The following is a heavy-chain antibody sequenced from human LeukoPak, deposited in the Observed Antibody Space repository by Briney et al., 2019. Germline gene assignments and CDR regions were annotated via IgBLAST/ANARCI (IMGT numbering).Heavy chain of an antibody. CDR2: IRSDGSNK. J-gene: IGHJ4*02. CDR1: GFTFSSFA. CDR3: ARDSPGAPNDLDY. V-gene: IGHV3-33*08. Sequence: GGSLRLSCAASGFTFSSFAMSWVRQAPGKGLEWVAVIRSDGSNKQYADSVEGRFTISRDNSENMLYLQMNSLRDEDTAVYFCARDSPGAPNDLDYWGQGTLVTVSS. D-gene: IGHD1-1*01.